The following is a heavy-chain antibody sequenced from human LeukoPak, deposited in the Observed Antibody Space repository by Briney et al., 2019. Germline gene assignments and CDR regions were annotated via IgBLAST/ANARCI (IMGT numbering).Heavy chain of an antibody. CDR2: IYYSGST. Sequence: SETLSLTCTVSGGSISSSSYYWGWVRQPPGKGLEWIGSIYYSGSTYYNPSLKSRVTISVDTSKNQFSLKLSSVTAADTAVYYCAREITTSSSWFDPWGQGTLVTVSS. D-gene: IGHD3-22*01. V-gene: IGHV4-39*07. CDR1: GGSISSSSYY. J-gene: IGHJ5*02. CDR3: AREITTSSSWFDP.